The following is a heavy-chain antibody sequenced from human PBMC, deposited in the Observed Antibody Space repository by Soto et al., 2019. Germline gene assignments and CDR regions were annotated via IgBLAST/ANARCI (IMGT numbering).Heavy chain of an antibody. CDR3: AKKMGSLADPIDS. V-gene: IGHV3-23*01. J-gene: IGHJ4*02. CDR1: GFTFSIYA. D-gene: IGHD6-19*01. Sequence: PGGSLRLSCAAAGFTFSIYAMSWVRQAPGKGLEWVSAISGSGGSTYYADSVKGRFTISRDNSKNTLYLQMNSLRAEDTAVYYCAKKMGSLADPIDSWGQGTLVTVSS. CDR2: ISGSGGST.